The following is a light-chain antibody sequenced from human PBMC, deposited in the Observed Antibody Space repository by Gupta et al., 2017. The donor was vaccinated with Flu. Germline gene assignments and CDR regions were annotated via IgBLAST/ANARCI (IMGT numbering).Light chain of an antibody. CDR3: QQTDTTPWR. V-gene: IGKV1-39*01. CDR2: AAS. CDR1: QNIKNY. Sequence: DSQMTQSPSSLSASVGDRVTITCRASQNIKNYLNWYQQEPGKAPKLLIYAASNLQGGVPSRFSGSGFGTDFTLTISTLQPEDFATYYCQQTDTTPWRFGQGTKVEIK. J-gene: IGKJ1*01.